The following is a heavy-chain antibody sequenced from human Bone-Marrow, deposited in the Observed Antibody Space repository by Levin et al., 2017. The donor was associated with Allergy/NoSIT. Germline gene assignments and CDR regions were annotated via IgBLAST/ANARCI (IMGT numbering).Heavy chain of an antibody. CDR2: ISYDGSNK. J-gene: IGHJ5*02. D-gene: IGHD2-15*01. V-gene: IGHV3-30-3*01. CDR1: GFTFSSYA. Sequence: GESLKISCAASGFTFSSYAMHWVRQAPGKGLEWVAVISYDGSNKYYADSVKGRFTISRDNSKNTLYLQMNSLRAEDTAVYYCARGAGVRVVVAAPHRFDPWGQGTLVTVSS. CDR3: ARGAGVRVVVAAPHRFDP.